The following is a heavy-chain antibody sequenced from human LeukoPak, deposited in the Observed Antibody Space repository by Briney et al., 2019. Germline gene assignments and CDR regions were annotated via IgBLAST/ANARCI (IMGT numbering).Heavy chain of an antibody. D-gene: IGHD3-3*01. Sequence: SVKVSCKASGGTFSSYAISWVREAPGQGLEWMEGIIPIFGTANYAQKFQGRVTITADESTSTAYMELSSLRSGDTAVYYCARAYDFWSGYYFIEFDYWGQGTLVTVSS. CDR3: ARAYDFWSGYYFIEFDY. CDR1: GGTFSSYA. J-gene: IGHJ4*02. V-gene: IGHV1-69*01. CDR2: IIPIFGTA.